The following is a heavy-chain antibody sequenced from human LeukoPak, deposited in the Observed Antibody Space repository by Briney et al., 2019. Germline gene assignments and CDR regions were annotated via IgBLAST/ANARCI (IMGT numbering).Heavy chain of an antibody. CDR2: IKQDGSEK. J-gene: IGHJ5*02. CDR3: ARDRSEQQLVGGGGLFDP. CDR1: GFTFSSYW. D-gene: IGHD6-13*01. Sequence: PGGSLRLSCAASGFTFSSYWMSWVRQAPGKGLEWVANIKQDGSEKYYVDSVKGRFTISRDNAKNSLYLQMNSLRAEDTAVYYCARDRSEQQLVGGGGLFDPWGQGTLVTVSS. V-gene: IGHV3-7*01.